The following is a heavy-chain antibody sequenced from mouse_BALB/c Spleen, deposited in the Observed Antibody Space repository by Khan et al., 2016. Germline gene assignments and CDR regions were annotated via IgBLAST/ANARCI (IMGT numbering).Heavy chain of an antibody. CDR3: ARDRDSYSYAMDY. J-gene: IGHJ4*01. D-gene: IGHD2-12*01. V-gene: IGHV2-6-7*01. CDR1: GFSLTGYG. CDR2: IWGDGST. Sequence: QVQLKESGPGLVAPSQSLSITCTVSGFSLTGYGVNWVRQPPGKGLEWLGMIWGDGSTDYNSDLKSRLSISKDNSKSQVSLKMNSLQTDDTASHYCARDRDSYSYAMDYWGHGTSVTIAS.